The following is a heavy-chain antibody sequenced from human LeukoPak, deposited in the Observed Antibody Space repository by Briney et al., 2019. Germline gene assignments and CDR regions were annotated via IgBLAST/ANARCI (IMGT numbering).Heavy chain of an antibody. CDR1: GGSFSGYY. CDR3: ASGTFGGRDAFDI. V-gene: IGHV4-34*01. D-gene: IGHD3-10*01. J-gene: IGHJ3*02. Sequence: SETLSLTCAVYGGSFSGYYWSWIRQPPGKGLEWIGEINHSGSTNYNPSLKSRVTISVDTSKNQFSLKLSSVTAADTAVYYCASGTFGGRDAFDIWGQGTMVTVSS. CDR2: INHSGST.